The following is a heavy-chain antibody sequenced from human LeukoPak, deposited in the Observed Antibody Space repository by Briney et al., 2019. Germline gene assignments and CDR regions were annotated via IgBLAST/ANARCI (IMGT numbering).Heavy chain of an antibody. V-gene: IGHV4-59*01. J-gene: IGHJ4*02. D-gene: IGHD3-10*01. CDR3: ARADYYGSGSYI. CDR2: IYYSGST. CDR1: GGSISSYY. Sequence: SETLSLTCTVPGGSISSYYWSWIRQPPGKGLEWIGYIYYSGSTNYNPSLKSRVTISVGTSKNQFSLKLSSVTAADTAVYYCARADYYGSGSYIWGQGTLVTVSS.